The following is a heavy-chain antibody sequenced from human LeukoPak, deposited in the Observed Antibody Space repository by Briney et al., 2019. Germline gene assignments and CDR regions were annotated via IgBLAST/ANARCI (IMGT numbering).Heavy chain of an antibody. V-gene: IGHV3-53*01. CDR1: GFTVRGNY. CDR3: ARDPFGISGQHDAFDI. CDR2: IYSGGRT. D-gene: IGHD3-10*01. J-gene: IGHJ3*02. Sequence: GGSLRLSCAASGFTVRGNYLNWARRAPGKGLEGAPVIYSGGRTFYIDSVKGRFTISRDNSKNTLYLQMNSLRAEDTAVYYCARDPFGISGQHDAFDIWGQGTMVTVSS.